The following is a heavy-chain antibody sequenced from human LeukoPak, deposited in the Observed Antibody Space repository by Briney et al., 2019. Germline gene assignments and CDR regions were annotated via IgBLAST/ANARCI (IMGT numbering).Heavy chain of an antibody. CDR3: GRDSSLVGATTHNWFDP. CDR1: GGSISSYY. D-gene: IGHD1-26*01. J-gene: IGHJ5*02. Sequence: SETLSLTCTVSGGSISSYYWSWIRQPPGKGLEWIGYIYYSGSTNYNPSLKSRVTISVDTSKNQFSLKLSSVTAADTAVYYCGRDSSLVGATTHNWFDPWGQGTLVTVSS. CDR2: IYYSGST. V-gene: IGHV4-59*01.